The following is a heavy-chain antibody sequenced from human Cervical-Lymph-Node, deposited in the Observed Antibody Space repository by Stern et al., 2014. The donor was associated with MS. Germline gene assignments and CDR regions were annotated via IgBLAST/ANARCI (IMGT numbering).Heavy chain of an antibody. CDR2: IWYDGSNT. CDR3: ARDPGGTNMLDDVFDI. V-gene: IGHV3-33*01. Sequence: QVQLVESGGGVVQPGRSLRLSCIASGFTFSTYGMPWVRQAPGKGLEWVAVIWYDGSNTYYADSVKGRFTISRDNSKNTLYLQMDSLRAEDTAVYYCARDPGGTNMLDDVFDIWGLGTMVTVSS. J-gene: IGHJ3*02. D-gene: IGHD2-8*01. CDR1: GFTFSTYG.